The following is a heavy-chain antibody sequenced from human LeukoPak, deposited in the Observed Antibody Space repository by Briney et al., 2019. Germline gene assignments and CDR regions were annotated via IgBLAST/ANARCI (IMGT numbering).Heavy chain of an antibody. CDR1: GFTFSSYW. CDR2: INSDGSST. CDR3: ARDLADFWSGYYDSFDY. V-gene: IGHV3-74*01. D-gene: IGHD3-3*01. Sequence: GGSLRLSCAASGFTFSSYWMSWVRQAPGKGLVWVSRINSDGSSTSYADSVKGRFTISRDNAKNTLYLQMNSLRAEDTAVYYCARDLADFWSGYYDSFDYWGQGTLVTVSS. J-gene: IGHJ4*02.